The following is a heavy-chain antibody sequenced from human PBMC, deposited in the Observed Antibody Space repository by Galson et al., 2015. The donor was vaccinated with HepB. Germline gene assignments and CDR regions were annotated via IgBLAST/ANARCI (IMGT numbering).Heavy chain of an antibody. V-gene: IGHV3-48*01. Sequence: SLRLSCAASGFTFSSYSMNWVRQAPGKGLEWVSYISSSSSTIYYADSVKGRFTISRDNAKNSLYLQMNSLRAEDTAVYYCARNSGDDAFDIWGQGTMVTVSS. J-gene: IGHJ3*02. CDR1: GFTFSSYS. D-gene: IGHD1-26*01. CDR2: ISSSSSTI. CDR3: ARNSGDDAFDI.